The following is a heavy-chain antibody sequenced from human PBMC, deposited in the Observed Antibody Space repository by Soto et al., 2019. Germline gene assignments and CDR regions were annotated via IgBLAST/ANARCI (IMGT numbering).Heavy chain of an antibody. CDR3: VSGRSVLYLDL. J-gene: IGHJ5*02. CDR2: INPKNGGI. Sequence: SVEVSSRSSGYTFTDSYIHWVGQVPGQGHEWVGWINPKNGGINYAQKFEGRVTMTCHTCGNTSYMDLNRLEFDNSAIYYCVSGRSVLYLDLWGRGTQFTVSS. CDR1: GYTFTDSY. D-gene: IGHD2-2*02. V-gene: IGHV1-2*02.